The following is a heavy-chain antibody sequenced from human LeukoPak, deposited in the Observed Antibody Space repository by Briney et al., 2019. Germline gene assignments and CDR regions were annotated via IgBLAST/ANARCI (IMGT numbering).Heavy chain of an antibody. CDR2: IKTDGNEN. J-gene: IGHJ4*02. CDR1: GFISSNYW. D-gene: IGHD3-22*01. CDR3: ARHLIGDTNGYYLGTYEH. Sequence: GGSLRLSCAASGFISSNYWMSWVRQAPGKGPEWVANIKTDGNENYNVDSVKGRSTISRDNAKNSLFLQMNSLRAEDTALYYCARHLIGDTNGYYLGTYEHWGQGSLVTVSS. V-gene: IGHV3-7*05.